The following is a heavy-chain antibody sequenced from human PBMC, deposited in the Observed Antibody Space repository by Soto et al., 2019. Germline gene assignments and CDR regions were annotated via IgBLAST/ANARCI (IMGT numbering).Heavy chain of an antibody. V-gene: IGHV1-69*13. CDR1: GGTFSSYA. Sequence: SVKVSCKASGGTFSSYAISWVRQAPGQGLEWMGGIIPIFGTANYAQKFQGRGTITADESTSTAYMELSSLRSDGTDVYYCARDSVLRFLEWLPYYDYYGMDVWGQGTRVTVSS. D-gene: IGHD3-3*01. CDR3: ARDSVLRFLEWLPYYDYYGMDV. J-gene: IGHJ6*02. CDR2: IIPIFGTA.